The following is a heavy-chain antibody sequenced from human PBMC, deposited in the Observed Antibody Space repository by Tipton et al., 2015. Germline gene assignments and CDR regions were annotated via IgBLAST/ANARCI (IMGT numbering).Heavy chain of an antibody. CDR1: SDSISKYY. CDR3: ARDDGYCSGGSCYNPSYFDY. V-gene: IGHV4-59*12. D-gene: IGHD2-15*01. J-gene: IGHJ4*02. Sequence: TLSLTCSVSSDSISKYYWSWIRQPPGKELEWIGYIQYSGSTNYNPSLKSRVTISLDTSKNQFSLKLNSVTAADTAIYYCARDDGYCSGGSCYNPSYFDYWGQGTLVTVSS. CDR2: IQYSGST.